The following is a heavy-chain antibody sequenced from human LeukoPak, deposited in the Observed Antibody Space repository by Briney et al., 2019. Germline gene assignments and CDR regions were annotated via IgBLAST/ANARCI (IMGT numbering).Heavy chain of an antibody. CDR2: INPSGGST. CDR1: GYTFTSYY. V-gene: IGHV1-46*01. CDR3: ARELRPHSSPSAYCGGDCYLFDI. Sequence: ASVKVSCKASGYTFTSYYMHWVRQAPGQGLEWMGIINPSGGSTSYAQKFQGRVTMTRDTSTSTVYMELSSLRSEDTAVYYCARELRPHSSPSAYCGGDCYLFDIWGQGTMVTVSS. D-gene: IGHD2-21*02. J-gene: IGHJ3*02.